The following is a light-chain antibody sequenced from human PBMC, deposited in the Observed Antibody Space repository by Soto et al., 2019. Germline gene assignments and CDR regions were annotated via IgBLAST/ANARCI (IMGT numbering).Light chain of an antibody. Sequence: EMVLTQSPGTLSLSPGERATLSCRASQSVNNDYLAWYQQKPGQAPRLLIYGASSRATGIPDRISGSGSGTDFTLIISRLEPEDFGVYYCQQYDNSPRWTFGQGTKVEIK. CDR2: GAS. V-gene: IGKV3-20*01. CDR3: QQYDNSPRWT. J-gene: IGKJ1*01. CDR1: QSVNNDY.